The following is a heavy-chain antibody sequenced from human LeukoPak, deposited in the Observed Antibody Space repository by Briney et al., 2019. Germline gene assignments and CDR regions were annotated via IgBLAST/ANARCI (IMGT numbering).Heavy chain of an antibody. J-gene: IGHJ6*02. D-gene: IGHD5-12*01. V-gene: IGHV3-30-3*01. CDR3: ARDGNSGYALYLYYGMDV. CDR2: ILYDGSNT. CDR1: GFPFSSFA. Sequence: GGSLRLSCAASGFPFSSFAMHWVRQAPGKGLDWVAVILYDGSNTYYADSVKGRFTISRDNSKNTLYLQMNSLGAEDTALYYCARDGNSGYALYLYYGMDVWGQGTTVTVSS.